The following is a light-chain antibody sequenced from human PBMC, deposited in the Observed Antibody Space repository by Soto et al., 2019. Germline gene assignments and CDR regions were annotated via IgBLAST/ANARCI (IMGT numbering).Light chain of an antibody. CDR1: QSISSY. J-gene: IGKJ1*01. V-gene: IGKV1-39*01. Sequence: DIQMTQSPSSLSASVGDGVTITCRASQSISSYVSWYQQKPGKAPKVLIYAASRLQSGVPSWFSGSRSGTDFTITISSLQHEDFATYYCQQSYSRVTFGQGTKVDIK. CDR3: QQSYSRVT. CDR2: AAS.